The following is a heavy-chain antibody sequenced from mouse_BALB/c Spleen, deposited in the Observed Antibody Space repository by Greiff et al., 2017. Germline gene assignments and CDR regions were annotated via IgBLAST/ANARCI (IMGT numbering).Heavy chain of an antibody. Sequence: QVQLQQSGAELVRPGASVTLSCKASGYTFTDYEMHWVKQTPVHGLEWIGAIDPETGGTAYNQKFKGKATLTADKSSSTAYMELRSLTSEDSAVYYCTRERANWDTYFDYWGQGTTLTVSS. D-gene: IGHD4-1*01. V-gene: IGHV1-15*01. CDR1: GYTFTDYE. J-gene: IGHJ2*01. CDR2: IDPETGGT. CDR3: TRERANWDTYFDY.